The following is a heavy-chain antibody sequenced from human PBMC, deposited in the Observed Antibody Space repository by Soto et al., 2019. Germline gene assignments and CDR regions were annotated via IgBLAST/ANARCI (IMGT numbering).Heavy chain of an antibody. Sequence: GVLRLSCEASGITFSDHYMTWIRQAPGKGLEWISYISGTAGTIYYADSVKGRFTISRDNAKNSLFLQLTSLTAEDTAVYYCARAPYYGSGTYYYYALDVWGQGTTVTVSS. CDR2: ISGTAGTI. CDR1: GITFSDHY. D-gene: IGHD3-10*01. V-gene: IGHV3-11*01. J-gene: IGHJ6*02. CDR3: ARAPYYGSGTYYYYALDV.